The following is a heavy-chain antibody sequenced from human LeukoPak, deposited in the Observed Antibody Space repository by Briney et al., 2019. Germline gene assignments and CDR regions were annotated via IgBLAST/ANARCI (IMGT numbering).Heavy chain of an antibody. CDR2: INPNSGGT. Sequence: ASVKVSCKASGYTFTSYGISWVRQAPGQGLEWMGWINPNSGGTNYAQKFQGRVTMTRDTSISTAYMELSRLRSDDTAVYYCARIDTYYYDSSGYYRGGAEYFQHWGQGTLVTVSS. J-gene: IGHJ1*01. D-gene: IGHD3-22*01. V-gene: IGHV1-2*02. CDR3: ARIDTYYYDSSGYYRGGAEYFQH. CDR1: GYTFTSYG.